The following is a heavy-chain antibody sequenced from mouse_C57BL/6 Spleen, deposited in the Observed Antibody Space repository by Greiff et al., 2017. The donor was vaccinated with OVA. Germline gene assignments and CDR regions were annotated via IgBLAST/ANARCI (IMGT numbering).Heavy chain of an antibody. CDR2: IDPETGGT. Sequence: QVQLKESGAELVRPGASVTLSCKASGYTFTDYEMHWVKQTPVHGLEWIGAIDPETGGTAYNQKFKGKAILTADKSSSTAYMELRSLTSEDSAVYYCTRKGGGFAYWGQGTLVTVSA. D-gene: IGHD3-3*01. V-gene: IGHV1-15*01. J-gene: IGHJ3*01. CDR1: GYTFTDYE. CDR3: TRKGGGFAY.